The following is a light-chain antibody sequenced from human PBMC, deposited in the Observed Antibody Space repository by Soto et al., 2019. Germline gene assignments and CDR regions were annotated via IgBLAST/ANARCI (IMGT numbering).Light chain of an antibody. CDR1: SGSIGSNS. J-gene: IGLJ7*01. Sequence: LTQPHSVSESPGKTVTISCTRSSGSIGSNSVQWYRQRPGSAPTIVIYEDDQRPSGVPNRFAGSIDRSSNSASLTISVLQTEDEADYYCQSYDTNTVVFGGGTQLTVL. V-gene: IGLV6-57*04. CDR2: EDD. CDR3: QSYDTNTVV.